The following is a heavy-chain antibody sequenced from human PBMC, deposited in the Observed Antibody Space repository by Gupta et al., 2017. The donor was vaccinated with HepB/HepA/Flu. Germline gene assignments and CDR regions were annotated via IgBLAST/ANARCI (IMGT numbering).Heavy chain of an antibody. CDR2: IDWNGGST. V-gene: IGHV3-20*04. CDR3: ARKANVDAPMVDDAFDI. Sequence: EVQLVESGGGVVRPGGSLRLSCAASGFTFDAFGLSWVRQAPGKGLEWVSRIDWNGGSTDYADSVKGRFTISRDNARNSLYLQMNSLRAEDTAVYYCARKANVDAPMVDDAFDIWGQGAKVTVSS. J-gene: IGHJ3*02. D-gene: IGHD5-18*01. CDR1: GFTFDAFG.